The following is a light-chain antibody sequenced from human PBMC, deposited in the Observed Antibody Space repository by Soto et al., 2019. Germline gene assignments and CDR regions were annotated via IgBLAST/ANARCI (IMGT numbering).Light chain of an antibody. CDR1: QSISDT. V-gene: IGKV3-15*01. Sequence: EIVMTQSPATLSVSPRVRATLSCRASQSISDTLAWYQQKPGQAPRLLIHGASTRATGFPARFSGSGSGTDFTLTISSLQSEDFAVYYCQQYDNWPWTFGQGTKVDIK. CDR3: QQYDNWPWT. CDR2: GAS. J-gene: IGKJ1*01.